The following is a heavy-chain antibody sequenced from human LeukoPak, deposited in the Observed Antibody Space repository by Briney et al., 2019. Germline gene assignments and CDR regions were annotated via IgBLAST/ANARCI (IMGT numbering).Heavy chain of an antibody. D-gene: IGHD1-20*01. CDR1: GGSFIGYH. V-gene: IGHV4-59*01. Sequence: SETLSLTCAVSGGSFIGYHWNWIRQPPGKGLEWIGCVYYNGNTNYDPSLKSRVTISVDTSKNQFSLNLSSVTAADTAVYYCARAITGTTFAFDMWGQGTMVTVSS. J-gene: IGHJ3*02. CDR2: VYYNGNT. CDR3: ARAITGTTFAFDM.